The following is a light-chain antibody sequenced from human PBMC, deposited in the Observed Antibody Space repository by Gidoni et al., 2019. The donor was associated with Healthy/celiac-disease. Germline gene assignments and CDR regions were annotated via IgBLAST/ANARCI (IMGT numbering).Light chain of an antibody. J-gene: IGKJ4*01. V-gene: IGKV1-13*02. CDR3: QQFNSYPQNT. Sequence: AIQLTQSPSSLSASVGDRVTITCRASQGISSALAWYQQKPGKAPKLLIYDASSLESGVPSRFSGSGSGTDFTLTISSLQPEDFATYYCQQFNSYPQNTFXGXTKVEIK. CDR1: QGISSA. CDR2: DAS.